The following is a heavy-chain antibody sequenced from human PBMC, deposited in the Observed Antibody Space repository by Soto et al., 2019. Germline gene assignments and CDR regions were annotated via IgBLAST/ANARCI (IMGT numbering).Heavy chain of an antibody. CDR2: IYSGGVT. J-gene: IGHJ6*02. CDR3: ARDPSTTCYYGLDA. Sequence: GGSLRLSCAASGFTVKNYQMNWVRQAPGKGLEWVSVIYSGGVTYYPDSVKGRFTIIRDTSRNTVYLQMNSLRADDTAIYYCARDPSTTCYYGLDAWGQGTTVTVSS. CDR1: GFTVKNYQ. V-gene: IGHV3-53*01.